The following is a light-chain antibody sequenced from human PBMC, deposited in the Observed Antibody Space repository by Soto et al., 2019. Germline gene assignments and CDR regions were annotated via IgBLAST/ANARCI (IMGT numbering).Light chain of an antibody. CDR3: SSYAGSNNFGV. J-gene: IGLJ1*01. CDR1: SSDVGGYNY. Sequence: QSALTQPASVSGSPGQSITISCTGTSSDVGGYNYVSWYQQHPGKAPKLMIYGVSNRPSGVSSRFSGSKSGNTASLTVSGLQAEDEADYYCSSYAGSNNFGVFGTGTKLTVL. CDR2: GVS. V-gene: IGLV2-14*01.